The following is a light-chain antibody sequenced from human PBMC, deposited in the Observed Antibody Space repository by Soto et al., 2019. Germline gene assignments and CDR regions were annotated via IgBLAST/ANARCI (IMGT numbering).Light chain of an antibody. J-gene: IGKJ4*01. CDR1: QSVSSTY. CDR2: GAS. V-gene: IGKV3-20*01. CDR3: QHYGSLVLT. Sequence: EIVLTQSPGTLSLSPGERATLSCRANQSVSSTYLAWYQQKPGQAPRLLIYGASSRATGIPDRFSGSGSGTDFTLTISGLEPEDFAVYYCQHYGSLVLTFGGGTKVEIK.